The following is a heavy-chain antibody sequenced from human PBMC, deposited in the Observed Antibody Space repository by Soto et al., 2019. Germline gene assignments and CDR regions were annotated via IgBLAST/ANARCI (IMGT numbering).Heavy chain of an antibody. CDR1: GYTFTGYY. V-gene: IGHV1-2*02. J-gene: IGHJ6*02. D-gene: IGHD3-9*01. Sequence: ASVKVSCKXSGYTFTGYYMHWVRQAPGQGLEWMGWINPNSGGTNYAQKFQGRVTMTRDTSISTAYMELSRLRSDDTAVYYCARDQKRLSDILTGYMGRSYYYYGMDVWGQGTTVTVS. CDR3: ARDQKRLSDILTGYMGRSYYYYGMDV. CDR2: INPNSGGT.